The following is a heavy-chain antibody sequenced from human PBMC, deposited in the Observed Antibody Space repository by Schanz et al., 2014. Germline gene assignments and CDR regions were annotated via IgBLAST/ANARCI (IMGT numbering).Heavy chain of an antibody. CDR3: ARETTIITGGAFDV. CDR1: GYTFTSYG. Sequence: QVQLVQSGGEVKKPGASVKVSCKASGYTFTSYGITWVRQAPGQGPEWMGWISAFDDKTDYAQNFQGRLIMTTDTSTTTVYMELRGLRSDDTAVYYCARETTIITGGAFDVWGQGTMVTVSS. V-gene: IGHV1-18*01. J-gene: IGHJ3*01. CDR2: ISAFDDKT. D-gene: IGHD3-9*01.